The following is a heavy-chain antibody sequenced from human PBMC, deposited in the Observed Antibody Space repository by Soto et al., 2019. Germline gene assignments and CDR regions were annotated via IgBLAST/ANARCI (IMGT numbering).Heavy chain of an antibody. J-gene: IGHJ6*02. CDR3: ASALYDTDSLPVGAEPRCYTMNL. CDR1: RYSFTSYC. V-gene: IGHV1-46*01. CDR2: INPSGGST. Sequence: GXSVKVSCKASRYSFTSYCLHWVRQAPGQGLEWMGIINPSGGSTNYAQRFQGRVTMTRDTSTSTVYMELSSLRSEDTAVYYCASALYDTDSLPVGAEPRCYTMNLWGLGTTVTGSS. D-gene: IGHD3-22*01.